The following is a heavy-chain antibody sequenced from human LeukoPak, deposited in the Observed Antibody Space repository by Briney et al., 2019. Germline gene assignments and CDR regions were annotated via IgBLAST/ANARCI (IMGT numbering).Heavy chain of an antibody. CDR2: INHSGST. V-gene: IGHV4-34*01. J-gene: IGHJ4*02. Sequence: SETLSLTCAVYGGSFSGYYWSWIRQPPGKGLEWIGEINHSGSTNYNPSLKSRVTISVDTSKNQFSLKLSSVTAADTAVYYCARRCSSPSCLDYWGQGTLVTVSS. D-gene: IGHD2-2*01. CDR1: GGSFSGYY. CDR3: ARRCSSPSCLDY.